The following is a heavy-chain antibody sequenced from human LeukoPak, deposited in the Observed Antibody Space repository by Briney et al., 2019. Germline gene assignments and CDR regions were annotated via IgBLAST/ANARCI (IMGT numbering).Heavy chain of an antibody. CDR1: GGSISSYY. Sequence: SETLSLTCTVSGGSISSYYWSWLRQPPGKGLEWIGYIYYSGSTNYNPSLKSRVTISVDTSKNQFSLKLSSVTAADTAVYYCARPLASLGAFDIWGQGTMVTVSS. D-gene: IGHD7-27*01. J-gene: IGHJ3*02. CDR2: IYYSGST. V-gene: IGHV4-59*01. CDR3: ARPLASLGAFDI.